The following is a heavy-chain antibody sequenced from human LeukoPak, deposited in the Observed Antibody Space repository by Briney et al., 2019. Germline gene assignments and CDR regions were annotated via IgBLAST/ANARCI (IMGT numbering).Heavy chain of an antibody. V-gene: IGHV3-30*02. Sequence: GGSLRLSCAASGFIFNSYGMHWVRQAPGKGLEWVAFIRYDGSNKYYADSVKGRFTISRDNSKNTLYLQMNSLRVEDTAVYYCARSPQYYYGSGSYLLYYFDYWGQGTLVTVSS. J-gene: IGHJ4*02. CDR2: IRYDGSNK. CDR3: ARSPQYYYGSGSYLLYYFDY. D-gene: IGHD3-10*01. CDR1: GFIFNSYG.